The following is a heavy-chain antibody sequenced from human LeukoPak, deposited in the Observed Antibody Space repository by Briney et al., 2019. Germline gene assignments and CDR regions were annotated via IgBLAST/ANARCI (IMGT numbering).Heavy chain of an antibody. Sequence: ASVKVSCKASGYTFTGYYMHWARQAPGQGLEWMGWINPNSGDTNSAQKFQGRVTMTRDTSISTAYMELRRLRSDDTAVYYCARRYSYAYGYMDVWGKGTTVTVSS. D-gene: IGHD3-16*01. CDR3: ARRYSYAYGYMDV. J-gene: IGHJ6*03. CDR1: GYTFTGYY. CDR2: INPNSGDT. V-gene: IGHV1-2*02.